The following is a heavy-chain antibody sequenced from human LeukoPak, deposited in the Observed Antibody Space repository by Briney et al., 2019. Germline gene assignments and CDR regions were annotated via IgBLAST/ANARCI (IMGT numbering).Heavy chain of an antibody. D-gene: IGHD6-19*01. CDR1: GYTFTNYY. CDR3: AREPRRYSSGWYQGGIDY. Sequence: GASVKVSCKASGYTFTNYYMHWGRQAPGQGLEWMGWINTNTGNPTYAQGFTGRFVFSLDTSVSTAYLQISSLKAEDTAVYYCAREPRRYSSGWYQGGIDYWGQGTLVTVSS. J-gene: IGHJ4*02. CDR2: INTNTGNP. V-gene: IGHV7-4-1*02.